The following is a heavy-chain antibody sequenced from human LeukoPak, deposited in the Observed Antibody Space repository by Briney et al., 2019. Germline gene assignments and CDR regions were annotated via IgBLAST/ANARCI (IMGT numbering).Heavy chain of an antibody. CDR2: ISSNGGST. J-gene: IGHJ6*03. CDR1: GFTFSSYA. D-gene: IGHD1-1*01. Sequence: PGGSLRLSCAASGFTFSSYAVHWVRQAPGKGLEYVSAISSNGGSTYYANSVKGRFTISRDNSKNTLYLQMGSLRAEDMAVYYCARGTTDGRYYYYYYYYMDVWGKGTTVTVSS. V-gene: IGHV3-64*01. CDR3: ARGTTDGRYYYYYYYYMDV.